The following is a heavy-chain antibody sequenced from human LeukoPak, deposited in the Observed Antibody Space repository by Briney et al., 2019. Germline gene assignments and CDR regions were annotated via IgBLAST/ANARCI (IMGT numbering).Heavy chain of an antibody. J-gene: IGHJ4*02. Sequence: PGRSLRLSCAASGFTFSSYGMHWVRQAPGKGLEWVAVISYDGSNKYYADSVKGRFTISRDISKNTVYLQMNSLRVEDTAVYYCASLPRVTGTHWVWGQGTLVTVSS. CDR2: ISYDGSNK. V-gene: IGHV3-30*03. D-gene: IGHD1-14*01. CDR1: GFTFSSYG. CDR3: ASLPRVTGTHWV.